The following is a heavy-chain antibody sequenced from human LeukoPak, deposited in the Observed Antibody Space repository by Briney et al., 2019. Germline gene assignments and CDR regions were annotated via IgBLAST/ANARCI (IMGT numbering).Heavy chain of an antibody. D-gene: IGHD4-17*01. V-gene: IGHV4-59*06. J-gene: IGHJ4*02. Sequence: PSETLSLTCTVSGGSISSYYWSWIRQPPGKGLEWIGYIYYSGSTYYNPSLKSRVTISVDTSKNQFSLKLSSVTAADTAVYYCARVGDCGDYLYWGQGTLVTVSS. CDR1: GGSISSYY. CDR2: IYYSGST. CDR3: ARVGDCGDYLY.